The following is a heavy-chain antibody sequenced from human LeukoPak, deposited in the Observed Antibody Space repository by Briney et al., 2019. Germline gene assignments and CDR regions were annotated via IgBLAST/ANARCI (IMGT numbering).Heavy chain of an antibody. CDR2: IYYSGST. D-gene: IGHD5-12*01. J-gene: IGHJ4*02. CDR1: GGSISSGGYY. V-gene: IGHV4-31*03. Sequence: PSETLSLTCTVSGGSISSGGYYWSWIRQHPGKGLEWIGYIYYSGSTYYNPSLKSRVTISVDTSKNQFSLKLSSVTAADTAVYYCARGRERWLPLDYWSQGTLVTVSS. CDR3: ARGRERWLPLDY.